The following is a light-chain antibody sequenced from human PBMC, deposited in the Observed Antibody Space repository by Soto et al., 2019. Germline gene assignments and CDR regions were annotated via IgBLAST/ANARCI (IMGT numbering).Light chain of an antibody. J-gene: IGLJ1*01. V-gene: IGLV2-14*03. CDR3: SSYTTSNTRQIV. CDR2: DVS. CDR1: SSDVGGYNY. Sequence: QSVLTQPASVSGSPGQSITISCTGTSSDVGGYNYVSWYQHHPGKAPKFIIYDVSNRPSGVSNRFSGSKSGNTASLTISGLQAEDEADYYCSSYTTSNTRQIVFGTGTKVTVL.